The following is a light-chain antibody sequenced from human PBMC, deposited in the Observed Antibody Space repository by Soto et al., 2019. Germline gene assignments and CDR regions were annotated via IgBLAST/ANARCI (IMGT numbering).Light chain of an antibody. V-gene: IGKV3-11*01. CDR2: DAS. J-gene: IGKJ5*01. CDR1: QSDSTN. Sequence: EIVWTQSAGTLSLCAGERATPPARASQSDSTNVAWYQQTPDQAPSLLIYDASNRATGIPARFISSRSGTNFTLTISSLETEDFAVYYYQQRSNWPPITFGQGTRLEIK. CDR3: QQRSNWPPIT.